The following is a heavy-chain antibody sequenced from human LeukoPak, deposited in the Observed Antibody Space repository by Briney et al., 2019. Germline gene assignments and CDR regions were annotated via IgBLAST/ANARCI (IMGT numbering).Heavy chain of an antibody. CDR3: ARDAGRGGAFDY. CDR1: GFTFSSYG. D-gene: IGHD3-10*01. V-gene: IGHV3-30*03. Sequence: GGSLRLSCAASGFTFSSYGMHWVRQAPGKGLEWVAVISYDGSNKYYADSVKGRFTISRDNSTNTLYLQMNSLRAEDTAVYYCARDAGRGGAFDYWGQGTLVTVSS. J-gene: IGHJ4*02. CDR2: ISYDGSNK.